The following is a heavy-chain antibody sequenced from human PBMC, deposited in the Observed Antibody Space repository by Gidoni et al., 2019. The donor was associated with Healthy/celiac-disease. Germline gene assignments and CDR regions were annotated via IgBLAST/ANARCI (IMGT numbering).Heavy chain of an antibody. CDR2: IYHSGST. Sequence: QVQLQESRPRLVKPSETLSLTCAASGYSISSGYYWGWIRQPPGKGLEWIGSIYHSGSTYYNPSLKSRVTISVDTSKNQFSLKLSSVTAADTAVYYCASVGGATIGDEYFQHWGQGTLVTVSS. V-gene: IGHV4-38-2*01. D-gene: IGHD1-26*01. CDR1: GYSISSGYY. CDR3: ASVGGATIGDEYFQH. J-gene: IGHJ1*01.